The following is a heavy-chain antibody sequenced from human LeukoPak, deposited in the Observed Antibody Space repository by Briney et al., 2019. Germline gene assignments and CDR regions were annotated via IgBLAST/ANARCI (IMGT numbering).Heavy chain of an antibody. Sequence: SETLSLTCAVYGGSFSGYYWSWIRQPPGKGLEWIGEINHSGSTNYNPSLKSRVTISVDTSKNQFSLKLSSVTAADTAVYYCARHGRGSYPYYFDYWGQGTLVTVSS. J-gene: IGHJ4*02. D-gene: IGHD1-26*01. CDR3: ARHGRGSYPYYFDY. CDR2: INHSGST. CDR1: GGSFSGYY. V-gene: IGHV4-34*01.